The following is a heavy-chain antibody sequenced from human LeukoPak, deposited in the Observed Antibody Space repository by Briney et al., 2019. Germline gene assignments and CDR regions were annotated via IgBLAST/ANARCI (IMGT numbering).Heavy chain of an antibody. CDR1: GFTFSSYG. J-gene: IGHJ4*02. D-gene: IGHD1-1*01. CDR3: AREVNWRFDY. V-gene: IGHV3-64*01. Sequence: PGRSLRLSCAASGFTFSSYGMHWVRQAPGKGLEYVSAISSNGGSTYYANSVKGRFTISRDNSKNTLYLQMGSLRGEDMAVYYCAREVNWRFDYWGQGTLVTVSS. CDR2: ISSNGGST.